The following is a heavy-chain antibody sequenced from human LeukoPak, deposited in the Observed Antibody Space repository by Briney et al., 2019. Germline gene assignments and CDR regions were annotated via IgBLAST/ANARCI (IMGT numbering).Heavy chain of an antibody. Sequence: PSETLSLTCTVSGGSISSYYWSWIRQSPGKGLEWIGYIYYTGTTNYNPSLKSRVTISVDTSKNQFSLKVNSVTAADTAVYYCARATDYWGQGTLVTVSS. J-gene: IGHJ4*02. V-gene: IGHV4-59*08. CDR2: IYYTGTT. CDR1: GGSISSYY. CDR3: ARATDY.